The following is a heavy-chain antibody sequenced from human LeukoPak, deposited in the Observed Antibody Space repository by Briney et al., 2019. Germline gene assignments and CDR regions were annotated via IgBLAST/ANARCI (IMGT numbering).Heavy chain of an antibody. J-gene: IGHJ6*02. D-gene: IGHD6-19*01. Sequence: SETLSLTCTVSGGSISSYYWSWIRQPPGKGLEWIGYIYYSGSTNYNPSLKSRATISVDTSKNQFSLKLSSVTAADTAVYYCARTVAHPYYYYGMDVWGQGTTVTVSS. CDR1: GGSISSYY. V-gene: IGHV4-59*08. CDR2: IYYSGST. CDR3: ARTVAHPYYYYGMDV.